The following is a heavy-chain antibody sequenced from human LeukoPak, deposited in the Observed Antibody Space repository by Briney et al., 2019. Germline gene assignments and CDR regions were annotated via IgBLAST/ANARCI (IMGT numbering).Heavy chain of an antibody. CDR2: IYYSGST. D-gene: IGHD4-17*01. CDR1: GGSISSGDYY. J-gene: IGHJ6*02. CDR3: AGTHDYGDYYYYYGMDV. V-gene: IGHV4-61*08. Sequence: PSETLSLTCTVSGGSISSGDYYCSWIRQPPGKGLEWIGNIYYSGSTNYNPSLKSRVTISVDTSKNQFSLKLSSVTAADTAVYYCAGTHDYGDYYYYYGMDVWGQGTTVTVSS.